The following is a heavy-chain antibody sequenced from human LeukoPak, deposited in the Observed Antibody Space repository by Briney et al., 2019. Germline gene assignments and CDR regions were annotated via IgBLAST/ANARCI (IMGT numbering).Heavy chain of an antibody. V-gene: IGHV4-39*01. CDR2: INYSGST. CDR1: GGSISSSSYY. J-gene: IGHJ4*02. D-gene: IGHD4-17*01. CDR3: ARVHTVTFFDY. Sequence: SETLSLTCTVSGGSISSSSYYWDWIRQPPGKGLEWIGNINYSGSTYYNPSLKSRVTISVDTSKNQFSLKLSSVTAADTAVYYCARVHTVTFFDYWGQGTLVTVSS.